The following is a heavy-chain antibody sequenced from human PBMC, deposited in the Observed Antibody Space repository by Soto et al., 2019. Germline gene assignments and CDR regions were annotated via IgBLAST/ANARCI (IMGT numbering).Heavy chain of an antibody. Sequence: PGGSLRLSCEASGLTFSDCAIVWVLPTPGKGLEWVSDIIDSGGSTYYADSVKGRFTISRDNSKSTLYLQMNSLRAEDTALYYCAKGRSYYYYGVEVWGQGTTVTVSS. V-gene: IGHV3-23*01. CDR3: AKGRSYYYYGVEV. J-gene: IGHJ6*02. CDR1: GLTFSDCA. CDR2: IIDSGGST.